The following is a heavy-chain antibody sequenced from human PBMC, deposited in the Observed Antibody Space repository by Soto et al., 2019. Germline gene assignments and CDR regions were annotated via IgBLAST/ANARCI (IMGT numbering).Heavy chain of an antibody. D-gene: IGHD3-10*01. CDR2: ISGSGGST. V-gene: IGHV3-23*01. Sequence: EVQLLESGGGLVQPGGSLRLSCAASGFTFSSYAMSWVRQAPGKGLEWVSAISGSGGSTYYADSVKGRFTISRDNSKNTLELEMKSLEGEDQGVYYFAKGRFIFYYLGLGGYFGKGNKWFSPLGPGTLVTVSS. J-gene: IGHJ5*02. CDR1: GFTFSSYA. CDR3: AKGRFIFYYLGLGGYFGKGNKWFSP.